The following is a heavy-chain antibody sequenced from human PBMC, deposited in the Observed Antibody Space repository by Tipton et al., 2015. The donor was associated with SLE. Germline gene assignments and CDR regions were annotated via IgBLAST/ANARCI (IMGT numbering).Heavy chain of an antibody. D-gene: IGHD3-10*01. Sequence: TLSLTCTVSGGSISSSSYYWGWIRQPPGKGLEWIGSIYYSGSTNYNPSLKSRVTISVDTSKNQFSLKLSSVTAADTAVYYCARAGMVRGVAPMDVWGQGTTVTVSS. CDR1: GGSISSSSYY. CDR3: ARAGMVRGVAPMDV. J-gene: IGHJ6*02. CDR2: IYYSGST. V-gene: IGHV4-39*07.